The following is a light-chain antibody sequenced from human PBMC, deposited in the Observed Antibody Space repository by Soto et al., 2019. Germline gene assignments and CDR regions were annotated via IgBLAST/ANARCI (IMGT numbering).Light chain of an antibody. Sequence: QSALTQPASVSGSPGQSITISCTGTSSDVGGYDYVSWFQQYPGKAPSLMIYDVYRRPSGVSYRFSGSKSGNTASPTISGLQAEDEADYYCSSYTTTSTVVFGGGTKVTVL. CDR3: SSYTTTSTVV. J-gene: IGLJ3*02. CDR1: SSDVGGYDY. V-gene: IGLV2-14*03. CDR2: DVY.